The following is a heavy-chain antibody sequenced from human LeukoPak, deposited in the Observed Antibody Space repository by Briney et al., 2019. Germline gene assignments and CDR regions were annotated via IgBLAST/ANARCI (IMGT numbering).Heavy chain of an antibody. CDR2: IYPGDSDT. CDR1: GYSFTSYW. D-gene: IGHD4-17*01. J-gene: IGHJ4*02. CDR3: ARNLDYGDYHYLFDY. Sequence: GESLKISCKGSGYSFTSYWIGWVRQMPGKGLEWMGIIYPGDSDTRYSPSFQGQVTISADKSISTAYLQWSSLKASDTATYYCARNLDYGDYHYLFDYWGQGTLVTVSS. V-gene: IGHV5-51*01.